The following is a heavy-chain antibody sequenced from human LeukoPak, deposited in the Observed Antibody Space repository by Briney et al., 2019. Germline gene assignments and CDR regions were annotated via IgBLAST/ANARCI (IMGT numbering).Heavy chain of an antibody. CDR1: GFTFSSYA. CDR2: ISGSGTNT. J-gene: IGHJ4*02. CDR3: ARDGLGSPPLEY. D-gene: IGHD3/OR15-3a*01. Sequence: LAGGSLRLSCAASGFTFSSYAMTWVRQAPGKGLEWVSVISGSGTNTDYADSVKGRFTISRDNSKNTLYLQMNSLRAEDTAVYYFARDGLGSPPLEYWGQGILVTVSS. V-gene: IGHV3-23*01.